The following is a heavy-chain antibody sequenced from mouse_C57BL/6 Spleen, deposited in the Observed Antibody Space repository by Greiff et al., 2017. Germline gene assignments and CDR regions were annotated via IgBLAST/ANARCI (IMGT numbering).Heavy chain of an antibody. CDR3: ARTYDGSIHFGY. CDR2: IYPGDGDT. CDR1: GYAFSSSW. J-gene: IGHJ2*01. Sequence: VQLQESGPELVKPGASVKISCKASGYAFSSSWMNWVKQRPGKGLEWIGRIYPGDGDTNYNGKFKGKATLTADKSSSTAYMQLSSLTSEDSAVYFCARTYDGSIHFGYWGQGTTLTVSS. D-gene: IGHD1-1*01. V-gene: IGHV1-82*01.